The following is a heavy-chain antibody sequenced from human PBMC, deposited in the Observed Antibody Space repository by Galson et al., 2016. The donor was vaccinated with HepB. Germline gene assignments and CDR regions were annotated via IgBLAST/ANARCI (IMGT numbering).Heavy chain of an antibody. D-gene: IGHD2-2*01. CDR1: GFTFSSYY. CDR3: ARFGCTTCHNFYYYGMDV. Sequence: SLRLSCAASGFTFSSYYMSWVRQVPGKGLEWVANMNQDGSERFYMDSVRGRFTISRDNVKNSLYLQMNSLRAEVTAVYYCARFGCTTCHNFYYYGMDVWGQGTTVTVSS. CDR2: MNQDGSER. J-gene: IGHJ6*02. V-gene: IGHV3-7*01.